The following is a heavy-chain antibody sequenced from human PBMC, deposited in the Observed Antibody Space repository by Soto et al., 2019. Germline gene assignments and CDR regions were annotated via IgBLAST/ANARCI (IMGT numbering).Heavy chain of an antibody. J-gene: IGHJ4*02. D-gene: IGHD3-16*02. CDR2: INPSGGSS. CDR3: AISNYDYIWGSYRPSFDY. CDR1: GYTFTSYY. Sequence: ASVKVSCKASGYTFTSYYMHWVRQAPGQGLEWMGIINPSGGSSSYAQKFQGRVTMTRDTSTSTVYMELSSLRSEDTAVYYCAISNYDYIWGSYRPSFDYWGQGTLVTVSS. V-gene: IGHV1-46*03.